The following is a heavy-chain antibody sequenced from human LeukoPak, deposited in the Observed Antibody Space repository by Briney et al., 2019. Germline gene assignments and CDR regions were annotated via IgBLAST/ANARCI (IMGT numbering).Heavy chain of an antibody. D-gene: IGHD3-3*01. CDR3: AKGGDDFWSGYYYYYMDV. Sequence: GGSLRLSCAASGFTFSSYAMSWVRQAPGKGLEWVSAISGSGGSTYYADSMKGRFTISRDNSKNTLYLQMNSLRAEDTAVYYCAKGGDDFWSGYYYYYMDVWGKGTTVTVSS. CDR1: GFTFSSYA. CDR2: ISGSGGST. V-gene: IGHV3-23*01. J-gene: IGHJ6*03.